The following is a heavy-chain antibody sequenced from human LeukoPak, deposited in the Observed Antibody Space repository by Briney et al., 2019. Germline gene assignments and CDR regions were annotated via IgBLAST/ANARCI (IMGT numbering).Heavy chain of an antibody. V-gene: IGHV3-30*18. J-gene: IGHJ6*04. CDR3: AELGITMIGGV. CDR2: TSYDGSKR. CDR1: GFSITSHG. D-gene: IGHD3-10*02. Sequence: GGSLRLSCAASGFSITSHGMHWVRQAPGKGLEWLAVTSYDGSKRFYGDSLQGRFTISRDNAKNSLYLQMNSLRAEDTAVYYCAELGITMIGGVWGKGTTVTISS.